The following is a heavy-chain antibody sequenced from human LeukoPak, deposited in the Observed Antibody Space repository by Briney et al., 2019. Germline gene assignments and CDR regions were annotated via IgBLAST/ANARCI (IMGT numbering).Heavy chain of an antibody. CDR3: ASPQWLVFSGDAFDI. V-gene: IGHV3-11*04. D-gene: IGHD6-19*01. J-gene: IGHJ3*02. CDR2: ISSSGSTI. CDR1: GFTFSDYY. Sequence: PGGSLRLSCAASGFTFSDYYMSWIRQAPGKGLEWVSYISSSGSTIYYADSVKGRFTISRDNAKNSLYLQMNSLRAEDTAVYYCASPQWLVFSGDAFDIWGQGTMVTVSS.